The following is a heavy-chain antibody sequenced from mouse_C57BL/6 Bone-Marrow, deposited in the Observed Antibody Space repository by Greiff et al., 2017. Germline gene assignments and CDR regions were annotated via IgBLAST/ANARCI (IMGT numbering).Heavy chain of an antibody. CDR1: GYTFTSYD. D-gene: IGHD2-3*01. CDR2: IYPRDGST. Sequence: QVQLKQSGPELVKPGASVKLSCKASGYTFTSYDINWVKQRPGQGLEWIGWIYPRDGSTKYNEKFKGKATLTVDTSSGTAYMELHSLTSEDSAVYFCARDLGFYDPYAMDYWGQGTSVTVSS. V-gene: IGHV1-85*01. CDR3: ARDLGFYDPYAMDY. J-gene: IGHJ4*01.